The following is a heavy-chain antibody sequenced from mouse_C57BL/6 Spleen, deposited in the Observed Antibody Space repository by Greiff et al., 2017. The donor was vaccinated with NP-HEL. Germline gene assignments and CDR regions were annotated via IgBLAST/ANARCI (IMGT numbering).Heavy chain of an antibody. CDR2: ISSGGSYT. CDR1: GFTFSSYG. J-gene: IGHJ2*01. Sequence: EVKLMESGGDLVKPGGSLKLSCAASGFTFSSYGMSWVRQTPDKRLEWVATISSGGSYTYYPDSVKGRFTISRDNAKNTLYLQMSSLKSEDTAMDYCERGGQLRHYYFDDWGQGTTLTVSS. CDR3: ERGGQLRHYYFDD. D-gene: IGHD3-2*02. V-gene: IGHV5-6*01.